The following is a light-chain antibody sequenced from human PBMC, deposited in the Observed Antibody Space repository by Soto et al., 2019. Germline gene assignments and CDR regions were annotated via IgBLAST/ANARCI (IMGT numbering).Light chain of an antibody. CDR2: EVS. Sequence: QSALTQPPSAPGSPGQSVTISCSGTSSDVGGYNYVSWYQQHPGKAPKLMIYEVSKRPSGVPDRFSGSKSGNTASLTVSGLQAEDEADYYCSSYGGSNNLIFGGGTKLTVL. CDR3: SSYGGSNNLI. V-gene: IGLV2-8*01. J-gene: IGLJ2*01. CDR1: SSDVGGYNY.